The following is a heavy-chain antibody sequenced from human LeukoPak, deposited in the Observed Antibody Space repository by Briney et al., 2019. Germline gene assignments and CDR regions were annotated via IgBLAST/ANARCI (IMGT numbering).Heavy chain of an antibody. CDR3: TRNPDGRNWFDP. CDR2: ISSDKSST. V-gene: IGHV3-74*01. D-gene: IGHD1-14*01. CDR1: GFTFSHHW. Sequence: GGSLRLSCAASGFTFSHHWMHWVRQAPGKGLVWVSHISSDKSSTAYADSVKGRFTISRDNRKNTLYLQMNSLRVEDTAMYYCTRNPDGRNWFDPWGQGTLVTVSS. J-gene: IGHJ5*02.